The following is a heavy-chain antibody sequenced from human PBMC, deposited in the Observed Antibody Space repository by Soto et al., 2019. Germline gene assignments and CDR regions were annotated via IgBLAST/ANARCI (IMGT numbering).Heavy chain of an antibody. CDR2: IIPIFGTA. V-gene: IGHV1-69*01. J-gene: IGHJ5*02. CDR1: GGTFSSYA. Sequence: QVQLVQSGAEVKKPGSSVKVSCKASGGTFSSYAISWVRQAPGQGLEWTGGIIPIFGTANYAQKFQGRVTITADESTSTAYMELSSLRSEDTAVYYCARAGYSYGFSTLNWFDPWGQGTLVTVSS. CDR3: ARAGYSYGFSTLNWFDP. D-gene: IGHD5-18*01.